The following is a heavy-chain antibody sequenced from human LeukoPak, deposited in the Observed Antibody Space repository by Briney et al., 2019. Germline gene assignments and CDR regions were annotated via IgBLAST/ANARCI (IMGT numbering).Heavy chain of an antibody. V-gene: IGHV1-69*13. J-gene: IGHJ4*02. Sequence: SVEVSCKASGGTFSSYAISWVRQAPGQGLEWMGGIIPIFGTANYAQKFQGRVTITADESTSTAYMELSSLRSEDTAVYYCASQTFGELFDSYNYYFDYWGQGTLVTVSS. D-gene: IGHD3-10*01. CDR2: IIPIFGTA. CDR1: GGTFSSYA. CDR3: ASQTFGELFDSYNYYFDY.